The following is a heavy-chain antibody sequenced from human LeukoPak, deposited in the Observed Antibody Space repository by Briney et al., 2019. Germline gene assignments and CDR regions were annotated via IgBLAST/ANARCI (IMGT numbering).Heavy chain of an antibody. CDR3: ARDMLLWFGELFPSHGMDV. CDR1: GFTFSSYS. CDR2: ISSSSSTI. J-gene: IGHJ6*02. Sequence: PGGSLRLSCAASGFTFSSYSTNWVRQAPGKGLEWVSYISSSSSTIYYADSVKGRFTISRDNAKNSLYLQMNSLRAEDTAVYYCARDMLLWFGELFPSHGMDVWGQGTTVTVSS. D-gene: IGHD3-10*01. V-gene: IGHV3-48*01.